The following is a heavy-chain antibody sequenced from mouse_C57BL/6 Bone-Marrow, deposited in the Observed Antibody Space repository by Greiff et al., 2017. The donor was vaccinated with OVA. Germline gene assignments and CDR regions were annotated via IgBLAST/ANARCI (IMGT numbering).Heavy chain of an antibody. D-gene: IGHD2-1*01. J-gene: IGHJ3*01. CDR1: GYAFSSSW. Sequence: VQLQQSGPELVKPGASVKISCKASGYAFSSSWMNWVKQRPGKGLEWIGRIYPGDGDTNYNGKFKGKATLTADKSSSTAYMQLSSLTSEDSAVYFCARSGYYGNSPWFAYWGQGTLVTVSA. CDR2: IYPGDGDT. V-gene: IGHV1-82*01. CDR3: ARSGYYGNSPWFAY.